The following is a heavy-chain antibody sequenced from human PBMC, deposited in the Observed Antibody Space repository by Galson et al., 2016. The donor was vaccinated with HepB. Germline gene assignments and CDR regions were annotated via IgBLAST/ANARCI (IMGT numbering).Heavy chain of an antibody. CDR1: GYTFINYG. D-gene: IGHD6-19*01. CDR2: ISAYNENK. J-gene: IGHJ4*02. V-gene: IGHV1-18*01. Sequence: SVKVSCKASGYTFINYGISWVRQAPGQGLEWMGWISAYNENKNFAQKFQDRVTLTTDTSTRSAYMELRSLTSDDTAVYYCARISDLGPPWLAHFDYWGQRTLVTVSS. CDR3: ARISDLGPPWLAHFDY.